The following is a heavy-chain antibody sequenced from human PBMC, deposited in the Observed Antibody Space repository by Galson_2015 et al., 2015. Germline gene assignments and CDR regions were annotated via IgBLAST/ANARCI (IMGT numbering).Heavy chain of an antibody. V-gene: IGHV4-61*01. Sequence: SEPLSLTCSVSGVSVSSGSYYWSWIRQPPGKGLEWIGHIYYSGTTNYNPSLKSRVTISVDTSKNQFSLKLSSVTAADTAVYYCARSPYLSTGYWGQGTLVTVSS. CDR3: ARSPYLSTGY. CDR1: GVSVSSGSYY. D-gene: IGHD1-14*01. J-gene: IGHJ4*02. CDR2: IYYSGTT.